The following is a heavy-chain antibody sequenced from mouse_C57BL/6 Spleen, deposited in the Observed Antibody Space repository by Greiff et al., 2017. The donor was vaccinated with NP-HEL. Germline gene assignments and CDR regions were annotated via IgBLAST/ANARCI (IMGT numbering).Heavy chain of an antibody. J-gene: IGHJ3*01. D-gene: IGHD3-2*02. V-gene: IGHV3-6*01. Sequence: EVQLQESGPGLVKPSQSLSLTCSVTGYSITSGYYWNWIRQFPGNKLEWMGYISYDGSNNYNPSLKNRISITRDTSKNQFFLKLNSVTTEDTATYYCARETAQGFAYWGQGTLVTVSA. CDR1: GYSITSGYY. CDR2: ISYDGSN. CDR3: ARETAQGFAY.